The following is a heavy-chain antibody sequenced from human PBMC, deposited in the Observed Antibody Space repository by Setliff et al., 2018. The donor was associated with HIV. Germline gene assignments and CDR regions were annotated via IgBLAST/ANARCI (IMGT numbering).Heavy chain of an antibody. Sequence: GESLTISCRASGYTFTNYWIGWVRQMPGKGLEWIGVIYPGDSGTRYGPSFQGQVSISADRSITTAYLEWSSLKPSDTAMYYCIRRRRSPGTEDLEAVWGQGTLVTVSS. D-gene: IGHD1-26*01. CDR2: IYPGDSGT. CDR1: GYTFTNYW. CDR3: IRRRRSPGTEDLEAV. V-gene: IGHV5-51*01. J-gene: IGHJ4*02.